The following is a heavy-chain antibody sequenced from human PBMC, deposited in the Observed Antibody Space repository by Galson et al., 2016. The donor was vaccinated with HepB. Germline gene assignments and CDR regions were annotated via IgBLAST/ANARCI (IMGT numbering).Heavy chain of an antibody. J-gene: IGHJ4*02. CDR1: GYTFTTYA. CDR2: INAGNGNT. Sequence: SVKVSCKASGYTFTTYAMHWVRQAPGQRLEWMGWINAGNGNTKYSQKFQGRVTITRDTSASTAYMELSSLRSEDTAVYYCARAYCGGDCYQHDFDYWGQGTLVTVSS. CDR3: ARAYCGGDCYQHDFDY. D-gene: IGHD2-21*02. V-gene: IGHV1-3*01.